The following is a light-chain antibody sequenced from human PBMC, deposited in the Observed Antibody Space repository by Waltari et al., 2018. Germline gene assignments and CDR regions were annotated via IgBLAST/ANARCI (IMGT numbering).Light chain of an antibody. CDR2: EVT. Sequence: QSALTQPPSASGSPGQSVTISCTGTSSDVGGYNYVSWYQQHPGKAPKLMIYEVTKRPAGVPDRFSASKSGDTASLAVSGLQVDDEADYDCSSYAGRNNFVVFGGGTKLTVL. J-gene: IGLJ2*01. CDR1: SSDVGGYNY. CDR3: SSYAGRNNFVV. V-gene: IGLV2-8*01.